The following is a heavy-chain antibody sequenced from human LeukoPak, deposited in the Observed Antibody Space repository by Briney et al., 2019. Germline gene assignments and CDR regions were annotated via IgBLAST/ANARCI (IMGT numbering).Heavy chain of an antibody. Sequence: ASVKVSCKASGYTFTSYDINWVRQAPGQGLEWMGWMNPHSGNTGYAQKLQGRVTLTRNTSTSTAYMDLRSLRSEDTAVYYCARGDYWGQGTLVTVSS. CDR2: MNPHSGNT. V-gene: IGHV1-8*01. J-gene: IGHJ4*02. CDR1: GYTFTSYD. CDR3: ARGDY.